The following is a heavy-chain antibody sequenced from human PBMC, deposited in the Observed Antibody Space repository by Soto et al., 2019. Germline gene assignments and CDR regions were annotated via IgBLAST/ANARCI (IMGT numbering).Heavy chain of an antibody. CDR3: AAVGFITIFGVVILDNWFDP. V-gene: IGHV4-34*01. CDR1: GGSFSGYY. Sequence: SETLSLTCAVYGGSFSGYYWSWIRKPPGKGLEWIGEINHSGSTHYNPSLKSRVTISVDTSKNQFSLKLSSVTAADTAVYYCAAVGFITIFGVVILDNWFDPWGQGTLVTVSS. CDR2: INHSGST. D-gene: IGHD3-3*01. J-gene: IGHJ5*02.